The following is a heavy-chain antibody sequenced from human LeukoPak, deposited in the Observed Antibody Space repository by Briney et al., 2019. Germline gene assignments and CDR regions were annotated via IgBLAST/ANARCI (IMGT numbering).Heavy chain of an antibody. CDR1: SGSISTYY. CDR3: VRKDGDY. V-gene: IGHV4-59*12. J-gene: IGHJ4*02. CDR2: IYYSGGT. Sequence: SETLSFTCTDPSGSISTYYWSWFRPHQGKRLEWIGYIYYSGGTNYNPSLKSRVTISLDTSKNQLYLNLRYVTAADTAIYYCVRKDGDYWGQGTLVTVSS.